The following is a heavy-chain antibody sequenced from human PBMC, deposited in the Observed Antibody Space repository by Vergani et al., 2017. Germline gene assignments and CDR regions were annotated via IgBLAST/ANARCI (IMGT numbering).Heavy chain of an antibody. D-gene: IGHD3-22*01. J-gene: IGHJ2*01. CDR3: ARVFTMTSWFFDL. CDR1: GGTFSSYA. Sequence: QVQLVQSGAEVKKPGSSVKVSCKASGGTFSSYAISWVRQAPGQGLEWMGWITAYNGNTNYAQKLQGRVTMTTDTSTSTAYMEVRSLRSDDTAVYYCARVFTMTSWFFDLWGRGTLVTVSS. V-gene: IGHV1-18*01. CDR2: ITAYNGNT.